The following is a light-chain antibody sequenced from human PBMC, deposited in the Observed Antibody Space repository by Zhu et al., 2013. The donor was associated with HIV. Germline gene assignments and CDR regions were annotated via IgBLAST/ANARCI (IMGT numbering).Light chain of an antibody. V-gene: IGKV1-39*01. CDR1: QDISNY. J-gene: IGKJ3*01. Sequence: DIQMTQSPSSLSASVGDRVTITCQASQDISNYLNWYQQKPGKAPKLLIYAASSLQSGVPSRFSGSGSGTDFTLTISSLQPEDFATYYCQQSYSTPFTFGPGPKWIS. CDR2: AAS. CDR3: QQSYSTPFT.